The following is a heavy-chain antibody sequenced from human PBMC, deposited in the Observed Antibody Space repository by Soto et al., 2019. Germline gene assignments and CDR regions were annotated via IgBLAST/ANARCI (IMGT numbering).Heavy chain of an antibody. CDR1: GFTFSRYV. Sequence: PWGTLRLSCAACGFTFSRYVLHWVRQTPGKGLEWVALISYDGSNKYYADSVKGRFTISRDNSKNTLYLQMNSLRAEDTAVYYCAKDRSYFGYYYGMDVWGQGTTVTVYS. V-gene: IGHV3-30*18. D-gene: IGHD1-26*01. J-gene: IGHJ6*02. CDR2: ISYDGSNK. CDR3: AKDRSYFGYYYGMDV.